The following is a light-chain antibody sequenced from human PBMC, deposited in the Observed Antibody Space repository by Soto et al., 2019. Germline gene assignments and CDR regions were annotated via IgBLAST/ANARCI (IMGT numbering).Light chain of an antibody. J-gene: IGKJ5*01. CDR1: QSVSSY. Sequence: PGERATLSCRASQSVSSYLAWYQQKPGQAPRLLIYDASNRATGIPARFSGSGSGTDFTLTISSLEPEDFAVYYCQQRSNWPPVTFGQGTRLEIK. CDR2: DAS. CDR3: QQRSNWPPVT. V-gene: IGKV3-11*01.